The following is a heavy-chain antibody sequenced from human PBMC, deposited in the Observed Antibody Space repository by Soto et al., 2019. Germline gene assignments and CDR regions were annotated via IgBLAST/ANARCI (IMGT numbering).Heavy chain of an antibody. CDR2: IKQDGSEK. CDR1: GFTFSSYW. Sequence: GGSLRLSCAASGFTFSSYWMSWVRQAPGKGLEWVANIKQDGSEKYYVDSVKGRFTISRDNAKNSLYLQMNSLRAEDTAVYYCAMGEGGAAAGLGGLPKYYYYGMDVWGQGTTVTVSS. D-gene: IGHD6-13*01. CDR3: AMGEGGAAAGLGGLPKYYYYGMDV. J-gene: IGHJ6*02. V-gene: IGHV3-7*05.